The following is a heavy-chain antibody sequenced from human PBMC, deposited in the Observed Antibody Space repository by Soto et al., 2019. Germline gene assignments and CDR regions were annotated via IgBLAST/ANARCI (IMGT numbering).Heavy chain of an antibody. J-gene: IGHJ6*02. CDR2: INHSGST. V-gene: IGHV4-34*01. CDR3: ASAPVRGYYYYYGMDV. D-gene: IGHD1-26*01. Sequence: SETLSLTCAVYGGSFSGYYWSWIRQPPGKGLEWIGEINHSGSTNYNPSLKSRVTISVDTSENQFSLKLSSVTAADTAVYYCASAPVRGYYYYYGMDVWGQGTTVTISS. CDR1: GGSFSGYY.